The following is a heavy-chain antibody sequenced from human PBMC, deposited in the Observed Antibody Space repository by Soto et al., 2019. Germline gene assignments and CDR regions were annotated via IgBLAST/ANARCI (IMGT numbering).Heavy chain of an antibody. Sequence: EVQLLESGGGLVQPGGSLRLSCAASGFTFSSYAMSWVRQAPGKGLEWVSTISGSGGSTYYADSVKGRFTISRDNSKTTLYRQMNSLRAEDTAVYYCARRLRGEYFDYWGQGTLVTVSS. V-gene: IGHV3-23*01. CDR1: GFTFSSYA. D-gene: IGHD3-10*01. CDR2: ISGSGGST. J-gene: IGHJ4*02. CDR3: ARRLRGEYFDY.